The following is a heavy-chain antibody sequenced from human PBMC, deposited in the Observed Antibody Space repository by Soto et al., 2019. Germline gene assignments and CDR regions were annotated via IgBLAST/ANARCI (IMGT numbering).Heavy chain of an antibody. CDR1: GDSVSSKSDA. CDR3: ARSYGVGAFDF. J-gene: IGHJ3*01. CDR2: TFYRSKWTT. V-gene: IGHV6-1*01. D-gene: IGHD3-10*01. Sequence: PSQTLSLTCAISGDSVSSKSDAWNWIRQSPSGGLEWLGRTFYRSKWTTDYSVSVKSRIIINPDTSKNQFSLQLNSVTPEDTAVYYCARSYGVGAFDFWGQGTMVTVSS.